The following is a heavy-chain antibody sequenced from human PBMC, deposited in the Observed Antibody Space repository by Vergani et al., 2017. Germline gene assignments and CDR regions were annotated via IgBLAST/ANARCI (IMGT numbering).Heavy chain of an antibody. D-gene: IGHD3-3*01. CDR2: ISYDGSNK. Sequence: VQLLESGGGLVQPGRSLRLSCAASGFTFSSYGMHWVRQAPGKGLEWVAVISYDGSNKYYADSVKGRFTISRDNSKNTLYLQMNSLRAEDTAVYYCAKDRHYDFWSGYSLYYYYYGMDVWGQGTTVTVSS. V-gene: IGHV3-30*18. CDR3: AKDRHYDFWSGYSLYYYYYGMDV. J-gene: IGHJ6*02. CDR1: GFTFSSYG.